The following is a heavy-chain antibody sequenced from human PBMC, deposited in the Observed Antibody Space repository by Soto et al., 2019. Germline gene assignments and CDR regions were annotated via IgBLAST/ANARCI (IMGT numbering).Heavy chain of an antibody. Sequence: ESVGGVVQPGRSLRVSCAASGFTFNSYAIHWVRQAPGKGLEWVAIIWYDGSTKYYADSVRGRFTISRDNSKNTLFLQMNSLRAEDTAMYYCARDRGTTGATGGAFDIWGQGTMVTVSS. CDR3: ARDRGTTGATGGAFDI. CDR1: GFTFNSYA. D-gene: IGHD1-1*01. J-gene: IGHJ3*02. V-gene: IGHV3-33*01. CDR2: IWYDGSTK.